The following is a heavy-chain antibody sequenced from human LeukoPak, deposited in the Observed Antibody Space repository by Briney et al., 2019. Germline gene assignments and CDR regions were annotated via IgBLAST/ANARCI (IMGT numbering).Heavy chain of an antibody. CDR3: TRDTLDIAVAGKWFDP. CDR1: GGSISSSSYY. Sequence: SETLSLTXTVSGGSISSSSYYWGCIRQPPGKGLEWIGSIYYSGSTYYNPSLKSRVTISVDTSKNQFSLKLSSVTAADTAVYYCTRDTLDIAVAGKWFDPWGQGTLVTVSS. V-gene: IGHV4-39*02. CDR2: IYYSGST. J-gene: IGHJ5*02. D-gene: IGHD6-19*01.